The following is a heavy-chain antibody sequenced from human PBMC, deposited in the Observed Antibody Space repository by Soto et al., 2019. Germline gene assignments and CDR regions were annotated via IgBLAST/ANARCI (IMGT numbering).Heavy chain of an antibody. CDR2: ISAYNGNT. J-gene: IGHJ4*02. Sequence: ASVKVSCKASGYTFTSYAISWVRQAPGQGLEWMGWISAYNGNTNYAQKLQGRVTMTTDTSTSTAYMELRSLRSDDTAVYFCARVRYCSSTSCYPQADYWGQGTLVTVSS. CDR1: GYTFTSYA. D-gene: IGHD2-2*01. V-gene: IGHV1-18*01. CDR3: ARVRYCSSTSCYPQADY.